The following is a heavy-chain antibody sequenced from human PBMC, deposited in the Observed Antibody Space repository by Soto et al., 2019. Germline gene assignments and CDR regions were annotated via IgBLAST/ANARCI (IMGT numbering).Heavy chain of an antibody. J-gene: IGHJ3*02. CDR2: IHRDDEK. CDR3: AHRLDLRFAAVINAYDI. CDR1: GFSLSTSGVG. V-gene: IGHV2-5*02. D-gene: IGHD2-21*01. Sequence: QITLKESGPTLVKPTQTLTLTCTFSGFSLSTSGVGVGWIRQPPGKALEWLALIHRDDEKRYSPSLKSRLTITEDTSKSQVVLIMTNMDPVDTATYYCAHRLDLRFAAVINAYDIWGQVTIFTVSS.